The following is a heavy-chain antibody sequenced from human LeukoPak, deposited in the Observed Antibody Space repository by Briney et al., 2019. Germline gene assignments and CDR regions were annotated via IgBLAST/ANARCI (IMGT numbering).Heavy chain of an antibody. CDR1: GFTFSSYW. D-gene: IGHD3-16*02. CDR2: IKQDGSEK. V-gene: IGHV3-7*01. J-gene: IGHJ4*02. Sequence: GGSLRLSCAAPGFTFSSYWMSWVRQAPGKGLEWVANIKQDGSEKYYVDSVKGRFTISRDNAKNSLYLQMNSLRAEDTAVYYCARVAGITFGGVIVSLYYFDYWGQGTLVTVSS. CDR3: ARVAGITFGGVIVSLYYFDY.